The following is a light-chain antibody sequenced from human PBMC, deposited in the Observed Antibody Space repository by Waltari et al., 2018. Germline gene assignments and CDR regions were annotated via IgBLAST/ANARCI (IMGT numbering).Light chain of an antibody. CDR2: GAS. CDR1: QTINPNF. Sequence: MLLTQSPETLSWSLGQRATLSSRASQTINPNFLVWYQQKPGQAPRLIIHGASSRATDFPDRSSGSGSGTDFTLTINLLKPEDSAVYYCQQHDGSVLTFGGGTKGEI. CDR3: QQHDGSVLT. J-gene: IGKJ4*01. V-gene: IGKV3-20*01.